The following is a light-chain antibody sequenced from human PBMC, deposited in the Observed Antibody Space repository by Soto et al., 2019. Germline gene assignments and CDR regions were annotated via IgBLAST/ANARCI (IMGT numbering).Light chain of an antibody. J-gene: IGKJ4*01. CDR3: QQRTTWPT. CDR1: QTVTSS. CDR2: DVS. Sequence: EIVLTQSPATLSLSPGDTATLSCRASQTVTSSLAWFQQRPGQAPRLLIYDVSRRAPAIPARFSGSGSGTDFTLTISSLETEDFAIYYCQQRTTWPTFGGGTKVEIK. V-gene: IGKV3-11*01.